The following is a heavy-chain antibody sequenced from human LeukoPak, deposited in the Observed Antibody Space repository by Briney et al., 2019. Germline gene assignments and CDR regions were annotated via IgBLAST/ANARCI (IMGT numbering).Heavy chain of an antibody. V-gene: IGHV1-69*05. Sequence: SVKVSCKASGGTFSSYAISWVRQAPGQGLEWMGGIIPIFGTANYAQKFQGRVTITTDESTSTAYMELSSLRSEDTAGYYCARVRRYYDSSGYYNGVYFDYWGQGTLVTVSS. J-gene: IGHJ4*02. CDR3: ARVRRYYDSSGYYNGVYFDY. D-gene: IGHD3-22*01. CDR1: GGTFSSYA. CDR2: IIPIFGTA.